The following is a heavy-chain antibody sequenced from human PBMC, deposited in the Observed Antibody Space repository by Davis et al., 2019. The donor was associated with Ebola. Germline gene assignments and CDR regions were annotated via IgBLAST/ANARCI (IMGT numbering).Heavy chain of an antibody. Sequence: PGGSLRLSCAASGFTFSSYWMSWVRQAPGKGLEWVANIKQDGSEKYYVDSVKGRFTISRDNAKNSLYLPMNSLRAEDTAVYYCARGIAAAGSLWDYWGQGTLVTVSS. D-gene: IGHD6-13*01. CDR3: ARGIAAAGSLWDY. V-gene: IGHV3-7*03. CDR2: IKQDGSEK. J-gene: IGHJ4*02. CDR1: GFTFSSYW.